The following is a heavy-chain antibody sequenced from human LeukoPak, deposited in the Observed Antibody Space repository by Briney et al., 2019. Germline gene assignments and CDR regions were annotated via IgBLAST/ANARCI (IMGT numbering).Heavy chain of an antibody. J-gene: IGHJ6*04. D-gene: IGHD6-13*01. CDR2: INHSGGT. V-gene: IGHV4-34*01. CDR1: GGSFSGYY. Sequence: SSETLSLTCAVYGGSFSGYYWSWIRQPPGKGLEWIGEINHSGGTNYNPSLKSRVTISVDTSKNQFSLKLSSVTAADTAVYYCARGPGIAAAKRYGMDVWGKGTTVTVSS. CDR3: ARGPGIAAAKRYGMDV.